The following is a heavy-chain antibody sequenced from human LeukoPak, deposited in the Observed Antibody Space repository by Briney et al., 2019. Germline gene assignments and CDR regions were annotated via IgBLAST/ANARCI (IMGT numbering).Heavy chain of an antibody. CDR3: SRPVMCTTASCSHDS. J-gene: IGHJ5*01. CDR2: INPDDSEI. Sequence: GESLKISFKGFGAPLLKSWIGWVRQVPGKGLEWMGIINPDDSEIRYSPSFQGQVTISVDRSTKTAYLQWRSLEASDTALYYCSRPVMCTTASCSHDSWGQGTLVTVSS. V-gene: IGHV5-51*01. CDR1: GAPLLKSW. D-gene: IGHD2-21*01.